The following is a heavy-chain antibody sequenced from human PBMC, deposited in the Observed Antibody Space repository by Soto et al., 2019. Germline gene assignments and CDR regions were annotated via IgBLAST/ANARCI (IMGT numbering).Heavy chain of an antibody. J-gene: IGHJ2*01. D-gene: IGHD2-21*01. V-gene: IGHV4-39*01. CDR1: GGSISSSSYY. CDR3: ARRGGESYWYFDL. Sequence: QLQLQESGPGLVKPSETLSLTCTVSGGSISSSSYYWGWIRQPPGKGLEWIGSIYYSGSTSYNPSLKSRVTISVDTSKNQFSLKLSSVTAADTAVYYCARRGGESYWYFDLWGRGTLVTVSS. CDR2: IYYSGST.